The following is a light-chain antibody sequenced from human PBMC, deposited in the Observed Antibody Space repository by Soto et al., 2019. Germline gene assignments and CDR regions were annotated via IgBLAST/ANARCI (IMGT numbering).Light chain of an antibody. V-gene: IGKV3-20*01. CDR3: QQYGSSPPGLT. J-gene: IGKJ4*01. CDR2: GAS. CDR1: QSVSSSY. Sequence: EIVLTQSPGTLSLSPGERATLSCRASQSVSSSYLAWYQQKPGQAPRLLIYGASSRATGIPDRFSGSGSGTDFTLTISRLEAEDFAVYDCQQYGSSPPGLTFGGGTKVEIK.